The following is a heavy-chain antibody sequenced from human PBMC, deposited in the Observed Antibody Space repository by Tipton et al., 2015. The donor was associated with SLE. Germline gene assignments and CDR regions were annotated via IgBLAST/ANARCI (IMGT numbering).Heavy chain of an antibody. CDR1: GFTFNSYA. D-gene: IGHD3-22*01. J-gene: IGHJ6*03. Sequence: SLRLSCATSGFTFNSYAMHWVRQAPGKGLEWVAVIWYDGSNRYYTDPVKGRFTISRDNSKNTLCLQLNSLRAEDTAVHYCARGSHSSYDSSGYYLSYMDVWGRGTTVTVSS. CDR2: IWYDGSNR. V-gene: IGHV3-33*01. CDR3: ARGSHSSYDSSGYYLSYMDV.